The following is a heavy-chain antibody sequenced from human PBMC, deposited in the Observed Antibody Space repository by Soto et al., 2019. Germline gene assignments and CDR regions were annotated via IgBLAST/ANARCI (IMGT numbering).Heavy chain of an antibody. V-gene: IGHV4-4*02. CDR2: IYHSGST. Sequence: SETLSLTCAVSGGSIISSNWWNWVRQPPGKGLEWIGEIYHSGSTYYKPSLKSRVAMSVDASKNQYSLKLTSATAADTAVYYCARRDWSGSTSHFYFDYWGQGVLVTVSS. CDR1: GGSIISSNW. J-gene: IGHJ4*02. CDR3: ARRDWSGSTSHFYFDY. D-gene: IGHD3-9*01.